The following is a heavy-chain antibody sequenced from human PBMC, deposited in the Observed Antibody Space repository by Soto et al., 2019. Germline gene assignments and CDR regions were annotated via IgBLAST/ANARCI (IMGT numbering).Heavy chain of an antibody. CDR1: GGSISSDC. J-gene: IGHJ5*02. D-gene: IGHD6-13*01. Sequence: SETLSLTCTVSGGSISSDCWSLIRQPPGKGLEWVGYIYYSGSTNYNPSLKSRVTISVDTSKNQFSLHLSSVTAADTAVYYCAREDGTWWVDPWGQGTMVTVSS. CDR3: AREDGTWWVDP. V-gene: IGHV4-59*01. CDR2: IYYSGST.